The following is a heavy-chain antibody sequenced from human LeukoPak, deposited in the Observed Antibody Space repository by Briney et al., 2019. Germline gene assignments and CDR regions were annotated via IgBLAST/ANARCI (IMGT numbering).Heavy chain of an antibody. CDR2: INYSGST. CDR3: ARGGEGYHFGSASQDY. CDR1: GGSFSGYY. J-gene: IGHJ4*02. V-gene: IGHV4-34*01. D-gene: IGHD3-10*01. Sequence: SETLSLTCTVYGGSFSGYYWSWIRQPPGKGLEWIGEINYSGSTNYNPSHKSRVTISVDTSRNQFSLKLTSVTAVDTAIYYCARGGEGYHFGSASQDYWGQGTLVTVSP.